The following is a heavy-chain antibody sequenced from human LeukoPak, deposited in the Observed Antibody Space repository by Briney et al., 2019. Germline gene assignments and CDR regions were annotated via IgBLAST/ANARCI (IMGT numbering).Heavy chain of an antibody. CDR2: ISWNSGSI. V-gene: IGHV3-9*01. Sequence: GRSLRLSCAASGFTFDDYAMHWVRQAPGKGLEWVSGISWNSGSIGYADSVKGRFTISRDNAKNSLYLQMNSLRAEDTALYYCARYCSRTSCAPAYYYYGMDVWGQGTTVTVSS. CDR3: ARYCSRTSCAPAYYYYGMDV. J-gene: IGHJ6*02. CDR1: GFTFDDYA. D-gene: IGHD2-2*01.